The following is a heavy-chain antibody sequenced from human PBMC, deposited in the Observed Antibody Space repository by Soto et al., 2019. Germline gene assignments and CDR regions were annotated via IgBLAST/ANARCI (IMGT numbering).Heavy chain of an antibody. Sequence: SETLSLTCTVSGASISGFYWSWIRKSAGKGLEWIGRIYATGTTDYNPSLKSRVMMSVDTSKKQFSLKLRSVTAADTAVYYCVRDGTKTLRDWFDPWGQGISVTVYS. CDR3: VRDGTKTLRDWFDP. V-gene: IGHV4-4*07. CDR1: GASISGFY. D-gene: IGHD1-1*01. CDR2: IYATGTT. J-gene: IGHJ5*02.